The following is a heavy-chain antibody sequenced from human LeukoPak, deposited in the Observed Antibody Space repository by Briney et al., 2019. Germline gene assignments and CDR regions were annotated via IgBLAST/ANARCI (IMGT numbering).Heavy chain of an antibody. V-gene: IGHV1-24*01. CDR2: FYPEDCET. CDR3: ATSKTHWGSYRFDAFDI. Sequence: AAVTVSCKVSGYTLTELSMHWLRQAPAKGLEWMGFFYPEDCETIYAQNFHGRVTMTEDTSTDIAYMELSSLRSEDTAMYYCATSKTHWGSYRFDAFDIWGQGTMVTVSS. D-gene: IGHD3-16*02. CDR1: GYTLTELS. J-gene: IGHJ3*02.